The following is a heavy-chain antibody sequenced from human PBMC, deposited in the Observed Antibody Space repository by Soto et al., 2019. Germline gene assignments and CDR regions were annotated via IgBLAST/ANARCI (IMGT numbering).Heavy chain of an antibody. CDR3: ANVVYDFWSGYLNYFDY. CDR1: GFTFSSYA. J-gene: IGHJ4*02. D-gene: IGHD3-3*01. Sequence: GGSLRLSCAASGFTFSSYAMSWVRQAPGKGLEWVSAISGSGGSTYYADSVKGRFTISRDNSKNTLYLQMNSLRAEDTAVYYCANVVYDFWSGYLNYFDYWGQGTLVTVSS. CDR2: ISGSGGST. V-gene: IGHV3-23*01.